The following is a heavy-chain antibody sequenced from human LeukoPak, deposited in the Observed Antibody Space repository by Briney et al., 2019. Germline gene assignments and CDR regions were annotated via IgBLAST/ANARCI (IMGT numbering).Heavy chain of an antibody. J-gene: IGHJ4*02. CDR1: GGSFSGYY. Sequence: SETLSLTCAVYGGSFSGYYWSWIRQPPGKGLEWIGEINHSGSTNYNPSLKSRVTISVDTSKNQFSLKLSSVTAADTAVYYCARPILTGYYKGSYFDYWGQGTLVTVSS. CDR2: INHSGST. V-gene: IGHV4-34*01. CDR3: ARPILTGYYKGSYFDY. D-gene: IGHD3-9*01.